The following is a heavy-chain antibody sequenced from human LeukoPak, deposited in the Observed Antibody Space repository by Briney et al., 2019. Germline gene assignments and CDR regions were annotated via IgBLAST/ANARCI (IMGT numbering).Heavy chain of an antibody. V-gene: IGHV4-39*07. CDR2: IYYSGST. J-gene: IGHJ4*02. D-gene: IGHD6-13*01. CDR3: ARVNSWPYFDY. Sequence: PSETLSLTCTVSGGSISSSSYYWGWIRQPPGKGLEWIGSIYYSGSTYYNPSLKSRVTISVDTSKNQFSLKLSSVTAADTAVYYCARVNSWPYFDYWGQGTLVTVSS. CDR1: GGSISSSSYY.